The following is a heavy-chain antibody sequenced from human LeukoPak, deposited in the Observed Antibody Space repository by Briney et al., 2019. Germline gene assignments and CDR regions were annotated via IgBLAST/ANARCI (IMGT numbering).Heavy chain of an antibody. V-gene: IGHV4-39*01. J-gene: IGHJ4*02. CDR2: IYYSGST. Sequence: SETLSLTCAVSGGSISSNSYYWGWIRQPPGKGLEWIGSIYYSGSTYYNPSLKSRVTISVDTFKNQFSLKLSSVTAADTAVYYCARTRYYYNSRSYGAPYYFDYWGQGTLVTVSS. D-gene: IGHD3-10*01. CDR1: GGSISSNSYY. CDR3: ARTRYYYNSRSYGAPYYFDY.